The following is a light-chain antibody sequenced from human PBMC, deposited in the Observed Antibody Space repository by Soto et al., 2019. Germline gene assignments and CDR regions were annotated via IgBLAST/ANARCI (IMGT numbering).Light chain of an antibody. J-gene: IGKJ5*01. CDR1: QSVSGW. V-gene: IGKV1-33*01. CDR3: QKYNNLPIT. CDR2: DAS. Sequence: DIQMTQSPSTLSASVVDTVTVTFRASQSVSGWLAWYQQKPGEAPKLLIYDASNLETGVPSRFSGSGSGPHFTFTISNLQPEDIATYYCQKYNNLPITFGQGTRLEIK.